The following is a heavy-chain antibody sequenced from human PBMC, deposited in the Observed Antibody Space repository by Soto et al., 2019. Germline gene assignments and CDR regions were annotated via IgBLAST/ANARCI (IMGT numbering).Heavy chain of an antibody. V-gene: IGHV3-30-3*01. CDR2: ISYDASNK. CDR3: ARGNSSSSAAFDS. Sequence: QVQLVESGGGVVQPGRSLRLSCEASGFTFNCYAIHWVRQAPGKGLEWVALISYDASNKYYADSVKGRFTISRDNSKNTLYLQMNSLKVEDTAVYYCARGNSSSSAAFDSWGQGTLVTVSS. CDR1: GFTFNCYA. J-gene: IGHJ4*02. D-gene: IGHD6-13*01.